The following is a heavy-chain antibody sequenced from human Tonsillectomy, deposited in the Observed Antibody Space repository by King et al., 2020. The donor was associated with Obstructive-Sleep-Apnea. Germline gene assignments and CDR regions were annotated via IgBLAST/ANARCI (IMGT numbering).Heavy chain of an antibody. J-gene: IGHJ5*02. CDR2: TRNDERDK. CDR3: AKGGVATPFDP. CDR1: GFIFRSYG. V-gene: IGHV3-30*02. D-gene: IGHD5-12*01. Sequence: HVQLVESGGGVVQPGRSLRLSCVASGFIFRSYGMHWVRQAPGKGLEWVAFTRNDERDKYYSDSVKGRFTISRDNSKDTLFLQMNSLRAEDTGLYYCAKGGVATPFDPWGQGTLVTVSS.